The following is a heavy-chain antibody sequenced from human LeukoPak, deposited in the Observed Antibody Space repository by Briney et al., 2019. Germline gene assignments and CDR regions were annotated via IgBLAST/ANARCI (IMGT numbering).Heavy chain of an antibody. Sequence: PGGSLRLSCAASGFTFSSYGMHWVRQAPGKGLEWVAFIRYDGSNKYYADSVKGRFTISRDNSKNTLYLQMNSLRAEDTAVYYCARDFYGGNDGIDYWGQGTLVTVSS. J-gene: IGHJ4*02. CDR1: GFTFSSYG. CDR2: IRYDGSNK. D-gene: IGHD4-23*01. V-gene: IGHV3-30*02. CDR3: ARDFYGGNDGIDY.